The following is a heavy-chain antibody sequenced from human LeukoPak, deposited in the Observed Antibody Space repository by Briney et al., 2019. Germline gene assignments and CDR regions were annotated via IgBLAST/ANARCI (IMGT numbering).Heavy chain of an antibody. J-gene: IGHJ5*02. Sequence: ASVKVSCKASGYTFTSYDIHWVRQDPGRGLDYLGWMNPNSGKTGYTQKFQGRFSMTRDTSISTAYLELNSLTSEDTAVYYCARGGGFSFGAQSYYQVSPWGQGTLVTVSS. CDR1: GYTFTSYD. V-gene: IGHV1-8*01. CDR3: ARGGGFSFGAQSYYQVSP. CDR2: MNPNSGKT. D-gene: IGHD3-10*01.